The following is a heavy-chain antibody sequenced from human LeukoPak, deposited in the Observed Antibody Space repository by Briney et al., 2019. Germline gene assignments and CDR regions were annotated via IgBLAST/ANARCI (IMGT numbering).Heavy chain of an antibody. CDR2: ISAYNGNT. J-gene: IGHJ4*02. CDR1: GYTFSSYG. D-gene: IGHD1-26*01. V-gene: IGHV1-18*01. CDR3: ARDYYTASKWFDY. Sequence: ASVKGSCKASGYTFSSYGICWVRQAPGQGLEWMGRISAYNGNTNYAQKFQGRVTMTTDTSTNTAYMELRSLRSDDTAVYYCARDYYTASKWFDYWGQGTLVSVSS.